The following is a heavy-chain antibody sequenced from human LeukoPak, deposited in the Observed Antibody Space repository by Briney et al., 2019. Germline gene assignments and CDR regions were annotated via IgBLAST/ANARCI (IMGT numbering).Heavy chain of an antibody. CDR2: ISAYNGNT. Sequence: RASVKVSFKASGYTFTSYGISWVRQAPGQGLEWMGWISAYNGNTNYAQKLQGRVTMTTDTSTSTAYMELRSLRSDDTAVYYCARGGLLYYYDSSGYYYNYWGQGTLVTVSS. D-gene: IGHD3-22*01. CDR1: GYTFTSYG. J-gene: IGHJ4*02. V-gene: IGHV1-18*04. CDR3: ARGGLLYYYDSSGYYYNY.